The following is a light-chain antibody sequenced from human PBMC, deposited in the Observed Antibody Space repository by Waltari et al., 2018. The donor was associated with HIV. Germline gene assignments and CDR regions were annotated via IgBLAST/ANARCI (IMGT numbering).Light chain of an antibody. J-gene: IGLJ3*02. V-gene: IGLV2-14*01. CDR3: NSYAGSNNWV. Sequence: QSALTQTASVSGSPGQSHTITCPGTSSNIVAYNYVSWYQQHPGKAPKLIIYDVSNRPSGVSNRFSGSKSGNTASLTISGLQAEDEADYYCNSYAGSNNWVFGGGTKLTVL. CDR2: DVS. CDR1: SSNIVAYNY.